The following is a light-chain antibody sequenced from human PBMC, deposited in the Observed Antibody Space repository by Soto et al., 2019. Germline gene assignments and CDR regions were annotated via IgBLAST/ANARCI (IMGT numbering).Light chain of an antibody. CDR1: SSDVGGYNY. J-gene: IGLJ1*01. V-gene: IGLV2-14*01. CDR3: SSYTSSSTYV. Sequence: ALTQPASVSGSPGQSITISCTGTSSDVGGYNYVSWYQQHPGKAPKLMIYEVSNRPSGVSNRFSGSKSGNTASLTISGFQAEDEADYYCSSYTSSSTYVFGTGTKVTVL. CDR2: EVS.